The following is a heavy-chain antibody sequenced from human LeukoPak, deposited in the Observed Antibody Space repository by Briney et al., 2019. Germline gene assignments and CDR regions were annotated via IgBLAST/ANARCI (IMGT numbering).Heavy chain of an antibody. Sequence: EGSLRLSCAASGFTFNNYAMSWVRQAPGKGLEWVSSISASGDITYYADSVKGRFTISRDNSKNTLHLQMNSLRAEDTAIFYCAKGSHFDSWGQGTLVTVSS. V-gene: IGHV3-23*01. CDR2: ISASGDIT. J-gene: IGHJ4*02. CDR3: AKGSHFDS. CDR1: GFTFNNYA. D-gene: IGHD3-10*01.